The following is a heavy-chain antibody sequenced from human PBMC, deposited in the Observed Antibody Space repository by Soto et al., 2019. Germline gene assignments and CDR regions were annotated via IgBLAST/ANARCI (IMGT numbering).Heavy chain of an antibody. Sequence: ASVKVSCKASGYTFTGYYMHWVRQAPGQGLEWMGWINPNSGGTKSAQKFQGRVTMTSDTSISTAHMELRRLTSDDTAVYFCTRADGDDFRSGNGLDVWGQGTTVTVSS. V-gene: IGHV1-2*02. CDR1: GYTFTGYY. CDR2: INPNSGGT. J-gene: IGHJ6*02. CDR3: TRADGDDFRSGNGLDV. D-gene: IGHD3-3*01.